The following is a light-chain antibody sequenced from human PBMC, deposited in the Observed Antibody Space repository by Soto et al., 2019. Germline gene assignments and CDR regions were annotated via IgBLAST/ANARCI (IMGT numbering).Light chain of an antibody. Sequence: EIVLTQSPGNLSLSPGERATLSCGASQSFSSSYLAWYQQKPGQAPRLLIYETSSRATGIPDRFSGSGSQTDFTLTISRLEPEDFAVYYCQQYGTSPRTFGQGAKVDI. V-gene: IGKV3-20*01. CDR1: QSFSSSY. CDR3: QQYGTSPRT. J-gene: IGKJ1*01. CDR2: ETS.